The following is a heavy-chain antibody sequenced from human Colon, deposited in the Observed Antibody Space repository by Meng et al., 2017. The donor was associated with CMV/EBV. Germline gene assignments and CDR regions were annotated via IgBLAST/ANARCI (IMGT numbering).Heavy chain of an antibody. CDR2: IYYSGST. V-gene: IGHV4-59*01. CDR3: ARDQTTESYYYYGMDV. Sequence: SETLSLTCTVSGGSISSYYWSWIRQPPGKGLEWIGYIYYSGSTNYNPSHKSRVTISVDTSKNQFSLKLSSVTAADTAVYYCARDQTTESYYYYGMDVWGQGTTVTVSS. CDR1: GGSISSYY. D-gene: IGHD4-11*01. J-gene: IGHJ6*02.